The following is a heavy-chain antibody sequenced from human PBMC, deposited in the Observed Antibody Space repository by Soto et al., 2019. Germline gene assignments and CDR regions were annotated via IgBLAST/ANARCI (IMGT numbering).Heavy chain of an antibody. D-gene: IGHD6-19*01. V-gene: IGHV3-21*01. CDR2: ISSSSSYI. CDR3: ARTIYGSGWLTGLFDS. J-gene: IGHJ4*02. Sequence: EVQLVESGGGLVKPGGSLRLSCAASGFTFSRYSMNWVRQAPGKGLEWVSSISSSSSYIYYADSVKGRFTISRDNAKNSLYLQMNSLRAEDTAVYYCARTIYGSGWLTGLFDSWGQGTLVTVSS. CDR1: GFTFSRYS.